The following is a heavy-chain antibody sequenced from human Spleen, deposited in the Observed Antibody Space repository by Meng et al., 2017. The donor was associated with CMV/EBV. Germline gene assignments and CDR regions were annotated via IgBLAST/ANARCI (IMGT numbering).Heavy chain of an antibody. V-gene: IGHV1-2*06. Sequence: QGQLVEAGEGWRKPGATVKVSCMASGYTFPDYWLHWVRRAPGKGLEWMGRINPKSGDTHYAQRFQGKVTMTGDTSISTAYMELSGLRSDDTAMYYCARDEDISAAGKLFGDYWGQGTLVTVSS. CDR3: ARDEDISAAGKLFGDY. CDR1: GYTFPDYW. D-gene: IGHD6-13*01. J-gene: IGHJ4*02. CDR2: INPKSGDT.